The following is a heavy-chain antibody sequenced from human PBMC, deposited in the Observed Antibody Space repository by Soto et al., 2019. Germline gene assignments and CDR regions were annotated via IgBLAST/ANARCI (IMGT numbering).Heavy chain of an antibody. CDR2: IRSKANNYAT. Sequence: EVQLVESGGGLVQPGESLKLSCAASGFTFSGSAMHWVRQASGNGLEWVGRIRSKANNYATTYTASVKGRFTISRDDSKNTAYLQMNSLQAEDTAVYYCGRLIVGALPDAFDIWGQGTMVTVSS. V-gene: IGHV3-73*02. CDR1: GFTFSGSA. J-gene: IGHJ3*02. D-gene: IGHD2-15*01. CDR3: GRLIVGALPDAFDI.